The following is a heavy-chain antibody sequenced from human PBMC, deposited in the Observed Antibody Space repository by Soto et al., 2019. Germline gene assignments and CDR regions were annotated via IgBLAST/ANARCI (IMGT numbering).Heavy chain of an antibody. V-gene: IGHV4-4*02. J-gene: IGHJ5*02. CDR2: IYHSGST. CDR3: ARGSGSYYAWFDP. D-gene: IGHD1-26*01. Sequence: ASETLSLTCAVSGGSIISSNWWSWVRQPPGKGLEWIGEIYHSGSTNYNPSLKSRVTISVDKSKNQFSLKLSPVTAADTAVYYCARGSGSYYAWFDPWGQGTLVTVSS. CDR1: GGSIISSNW.